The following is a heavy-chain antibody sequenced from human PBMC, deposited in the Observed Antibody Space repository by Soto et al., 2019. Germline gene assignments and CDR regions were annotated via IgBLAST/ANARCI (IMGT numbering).Heavy chain of an antibody. V-gene: IGHV4-38-2*01. J-gene: IGHJ4*02. CDR1: GYSISSGYY. Sequence: SETLSLTCAVSGYSISSGYYWAWIRQPPGQGLEWFGSISHSGSTYYNPSLKSRVTISVHTSKNQFSLDLTSVTAADTAIYYCARVHISGRGVDYWGQGTLVTVSS. D-gene: IGHD3-22*01. CDR2: ISHSGST. CDR3: ARVHISGRGVDY.